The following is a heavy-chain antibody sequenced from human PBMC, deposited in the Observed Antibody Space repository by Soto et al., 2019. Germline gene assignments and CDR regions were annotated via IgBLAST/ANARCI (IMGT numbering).Heavy chain of an antibody. CDR1: GGTFSSYA. CDR2: IIPIFVTA. Sequence: QVQLVQSGAEVKKPGSSVKVSCKASGGTFSSYAISWVRQAPGQGLEWMGGIIPIFVTAHYAQKFQGRVTIPADESTSTAYMELRSLRAEDTAVYYFARRENGTTGYYGMDVWGQGTTVTVSS. D-gene: IGHD1-1*01. CDR3: ARRENGTTGYYGMDV. V-gene: IGHV1-69*12. J-gene: IGHJ6*02.